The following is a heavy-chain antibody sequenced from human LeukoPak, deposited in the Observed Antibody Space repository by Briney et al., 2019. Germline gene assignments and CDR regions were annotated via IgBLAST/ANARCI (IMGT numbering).Heavy chain of an antibody. CDR2: ISGSDDST. CDR1: GFPFNIYR. D-gene: IGHD6-19*01. V-gene: IGHV3-23*01. CDR3: AKDSPRVPGIVRSDY. Sequence: GGSLRLSCAASGFPFNIYRMSWVRQAPGKGLQWVSSISGSDDSTYYADSVKGRFSISRDNSKNTLYLQMNSLRAEDTAVYYCAKDSPRVPGIVRSDYRGQGTLVTVSS. J-gene: IGHJ4*02.